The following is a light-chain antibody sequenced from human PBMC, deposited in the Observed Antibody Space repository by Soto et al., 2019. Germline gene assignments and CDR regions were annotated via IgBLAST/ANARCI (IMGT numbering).Light chain of an antibody. CDR1: SSDVGSYNR. Sequence: QSALTQPPSVSGSPGQSXAISCTGTSSDVGSYNRVAWYQQPPGTAPKLIISEVNNRPSGVPDRFSGSKSGNTASLTISGLQAEDEADYYCSSYTSTNTYVFGTGTQLTVL. CDR2: EVN. CDR3: SSYTSTNTYV. J-gene: IGLJ1*01. V-gene: IGLV2-18*02.